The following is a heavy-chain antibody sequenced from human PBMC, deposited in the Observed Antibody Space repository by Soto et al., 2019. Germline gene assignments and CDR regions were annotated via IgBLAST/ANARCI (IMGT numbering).Heavy chain of an antibody. D-gene: IGHD6-19*01. V-gene: IGHV1-3*05. CDR2: INAGNGNT. J-gene: IGHJ4*02. CDR3: ARAVAVPADFDY. CDR1: GYTFTGYA. Sequence: QVQLVQSGAEEKKPGASVKVSCKASGYTFTGYAMHWVRQAPGQRLEWMGWINAGNGNTKYSQKFQGRVTITRETSASAAYMELSSLSSEDTAVYYCARAVAVPADFDYWGQGTLGTVSS.